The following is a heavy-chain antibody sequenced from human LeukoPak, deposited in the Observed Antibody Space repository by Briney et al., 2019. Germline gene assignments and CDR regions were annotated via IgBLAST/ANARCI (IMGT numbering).Heavy chain of an antibody. V-gene: IGHV1-2*02. D-gene: IGHD3-3*01. Sequence: ASVKVSCKASGYTFTGYYMHWVRQAPGQGLEWMGWINPNSGGTNYAQKFQGRVTMTRDTSISTAYMELSRLRSDDTAVYHCARDLNYYDFWSGYTNGEFDYWGQGTLVTVSS. J-gene: IGHJ4*02. CDR2: INPNSGGT. CDR1: GYTFTGYY. CDR3: ARDLNYYDFWSGYTNGEFDY.